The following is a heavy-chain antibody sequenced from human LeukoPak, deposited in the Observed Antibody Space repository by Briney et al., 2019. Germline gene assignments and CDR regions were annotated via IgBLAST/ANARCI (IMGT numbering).Heavy chain of an antibody. J-gene: IGHJ4*02. CDR2: ISYDGSNK. D-gene: IGHD3-22*01. CDR1: GFTFSTYA. Sequence: GGSLRLSCAASGFTFSTYAMRWVRQAPGKGLEWVAVISYDGSNKYYADCVKGRFTISRDKSQNTLYLQMNSLRAEDTAVYYCARSPYYDSSGYSDNWGQGTLVTVSS. CDR3: ARSPYYDSSGYSDN. V-gene: IGHV3-30*04.